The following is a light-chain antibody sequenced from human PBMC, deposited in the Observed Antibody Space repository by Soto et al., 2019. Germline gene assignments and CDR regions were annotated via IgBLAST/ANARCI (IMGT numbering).Light chain of an antibody. V-gene: IGKV3-20*01. CDR2: GAS. J-gene: IGKJ1*01. CDR1: QSVSSSY. CDR3: QQYGSSPSWT. Sequence: DSVFTQNPVTLSLSPGERATLSCRASQSVSSSYLAWYQQKPGQAPRLLIYGASSRATGIPDRFSGSGSGTDFTLTISRLEPEDFAVYYCQQYGSSPSWTFGQGTKVDIK.